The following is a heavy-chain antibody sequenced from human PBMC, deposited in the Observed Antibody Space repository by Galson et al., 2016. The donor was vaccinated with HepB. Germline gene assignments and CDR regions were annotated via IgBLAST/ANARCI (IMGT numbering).Heavy chain of an antibody. Sequence: SVKVSCKASGYTVTNYGIIWVRQAPGQGLQWMAWISAFNGVIYYAQKFQDRVIVTTDPSTSTAYMEVRSLRSDDTAVYYCARGPSIPLAGDYWGQGTPVTVSS. V-gene: IGHV1-18*01. CDR2: ISAFNGVI. CDR3: ARGPSIPLAGDY. D-gene: IGHD6-19*01. J-gene: IGHJ4*02. CDR1: GYTVTNYG.